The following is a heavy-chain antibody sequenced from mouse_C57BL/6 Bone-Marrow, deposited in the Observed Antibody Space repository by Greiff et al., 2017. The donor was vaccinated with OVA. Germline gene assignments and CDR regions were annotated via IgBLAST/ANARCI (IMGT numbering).Heavy chain of an antibody. CDR1: GYTFTNYW. CDR2: IYPGGGYT. J-gene: IGHJ4*01. CDR3: ARWKDYYGSSYAMDY. V-gene: IGHV1-63*01. D-gene: IGHD1-1*01. Sequence: QVHVKQSGAELVRPGPSVKMSCKASGYTFTNYWIGWAKQRPGHGLEWIGDIYPGGGYTNYNEKFKGKATLTADKSSSTAYMQFSSLTSEDSAIYYCARWKDYYGSSYAMDYWGQGTSVTVSS.